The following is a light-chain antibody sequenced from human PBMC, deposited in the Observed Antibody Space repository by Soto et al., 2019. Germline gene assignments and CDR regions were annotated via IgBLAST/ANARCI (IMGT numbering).Light chain of an antibody. CDR1: QSVTTF. Sequence: EIVLTQSPVTLSLSPGERATISCRASQSVTTFLAWYQQKPGQAPRLLIYDASKRATGIPARFSGSGSGTDFTLNISSLEPEDFAVYYCKQRTDWPLTFGGGTKVEIK. CDR2: DAS. J-gene: IGKJ4*01. V-gene: IGKV3-11*01. CDR3: KQRTDWPLT.